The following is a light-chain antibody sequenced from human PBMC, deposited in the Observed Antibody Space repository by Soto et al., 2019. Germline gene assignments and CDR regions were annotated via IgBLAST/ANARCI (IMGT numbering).Light chain of an antibody. CDR2: DAS. V-gene: IGKV3-11*01. Sequence: EIVLTQSPATLSLSPGERATLSCGASQSVSSYLAWYQQKPGQAPRLLIYDASNRATGIPARFSGSGSGTDFTLTISRLEPEDFAVYYCQQYGTASITFGQGTRLEIK. J-gene: IGKJ5*01. CDR1: QSVSSY. CDR3: QQYGTASIT.